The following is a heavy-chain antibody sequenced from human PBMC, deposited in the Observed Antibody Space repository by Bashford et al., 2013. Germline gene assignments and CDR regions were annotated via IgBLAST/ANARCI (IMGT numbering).Heavy chain of an antibody. D-gene: IGHD5-12*01. CDR2: IYYSGST. J-gene: IGHJ3*01. V-gene: IGHV4-59*01. CDR1: GGSFSGYY. CDR3: AARGMVVATITGSTP. Sequence: SETLSLTCSVYGGSFSGYYWSWIRQPPGKGLEWIGYIYYSGSTNYNPSLKSRVTISVDTSKNQFSLKLSSVTAADTAVYYCAARGMVVATITGSTPWGQGTSGHRL.